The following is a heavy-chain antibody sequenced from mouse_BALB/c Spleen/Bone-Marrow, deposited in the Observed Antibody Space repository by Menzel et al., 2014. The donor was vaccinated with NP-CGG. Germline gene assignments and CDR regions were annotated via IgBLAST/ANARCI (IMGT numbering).Heavy chain of an antibody. D-gene: IGHD1-1*01. CDR2: IDPYNGGT. J-gene: IGHJ3*01. Sequence: EVKLMESGPELVKPGASVRVSCKASGYAFTSYNMYWVKQSHGKSLEWIGYIDPYNGGTSYNQKFKGKATLTVDKSSSTAYMHLNSLTSEDSAVYYCARENYGSSPAYWGQGTLVTVSA. V-gene: IGHV1S135*01. CDR1: GYAFTSYN. CDR3: ARENYGSSPAY.